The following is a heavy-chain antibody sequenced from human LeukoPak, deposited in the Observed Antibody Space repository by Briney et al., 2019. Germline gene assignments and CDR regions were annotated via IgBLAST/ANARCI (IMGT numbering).Heavy chain of an antibody. V-gene: IGHV1-18*01. D-gene: IGHD3-22*01. CDR2: ISAYNGNT. CDR1: GYTFTSYG. Sequence: GASVKVSCKASGYTFTSYGISWVRQAPGQGLEWMGWISAYNGNTNYAQKLQGRVTMTTDTSTSTAYMELWSLRSDDTAVYYCARDRITYYYDSSGNDAFDIWGQGTMVTVSS. CDR3: ARDRITYYYDSSGNDAFDI. J-gene: IGHJ3*02.